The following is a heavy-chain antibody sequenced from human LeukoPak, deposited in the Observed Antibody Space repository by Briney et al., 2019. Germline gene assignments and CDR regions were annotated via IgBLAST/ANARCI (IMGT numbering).Heavy chain of an antibody. V-gene: IGHV3-30*02. CDR1: GFTFSNYG. CDR2: IPYDGSNK. Sequence: GGSLRLSCAASGFTFSNYGMHWVRQVPGKGLEWVAFIPYDGSNKYYADSLKGRFTISRDNSKNTLYLQMNSLRAEDRAIYYCAKDICGGDCYPHGGYWGQGTLVTVSS. D-gene: IGHD2-21*01. J-gene: IGHJ4*02. CDR3: AKDICGGDCYPHGGY.